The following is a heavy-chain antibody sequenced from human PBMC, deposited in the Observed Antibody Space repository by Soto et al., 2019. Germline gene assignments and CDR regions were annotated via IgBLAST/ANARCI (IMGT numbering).Heavy chain of an antibody. J-gene: IGHJ4*02. V-gene: IGHV3-33*01. D-gene: IGHD3-10*01. CDR3: ARDRGKKYFDY. CDR1: GFTFSNYG. Sequence: GGSLRLSCAVSGFTFSNYGMHWVRQAPGKGLEWVAVIWYDGSKIYYADSVKGRFTFSRDNSKNTLYLQMNSLIAEDTAVYYCARDRGKKYFDYWGQGTQVTVSS. CDR2: IWYDGSKI.